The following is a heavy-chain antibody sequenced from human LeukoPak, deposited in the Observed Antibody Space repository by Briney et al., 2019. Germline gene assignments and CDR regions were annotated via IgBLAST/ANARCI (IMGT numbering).Heavy chain of an antibody. CDR1: GYTFTSYG. CDR2: IIPIFGTA. CDR3: ARGGVGANARYFDY. D-gene: IGHD1-26*01. Sequence: PVNVSCKASGYTFTSYGISWVRQAPGQGLEWMGGIIPIFGTANYAQKFQGRVTITADESTSTAYMELSSLRSEDTAVYYCARGGVGANARYFDYWGQGTLVTVSS. V-gene: IGHV1-69*13. J-gene: IGHJ4*02.